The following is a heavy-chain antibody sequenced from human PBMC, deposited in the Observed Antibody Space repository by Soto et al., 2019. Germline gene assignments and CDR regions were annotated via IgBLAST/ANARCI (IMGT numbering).Heavy chain of an antibody. V-gene: IGHV1-69*13. CDR1: GCTFSSYA. CDR3: ARLRPRSGWFDP. J-gene: IGHJ5*02. D-gene: IGHD1-26*01. CDR2: IIPIFGTA. Sequence: SVKVSCKASGCTFSSYAISWVLQAPGQGLEWMGGIIPIFGTANYAQKFQGRVTITADESTSTAYMELSSLRSEDTAVYYCARLRPRSGWFDPWGQGTLVTVSS.